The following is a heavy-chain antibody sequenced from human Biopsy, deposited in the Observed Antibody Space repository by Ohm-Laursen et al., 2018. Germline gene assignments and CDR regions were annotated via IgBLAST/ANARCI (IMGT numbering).Heavy chain of an antibody. V-gene: IGHV4-34*01. CDR3: ARFIVPSLHCSNGVCPIRWFDP. Sequence: SETLSLTCAVYSGTYSGYYWSWTRQPPGKGLEWIGEVHHAGRANYNPSLKSRVTISGDVSKKQFSLKLSGVTAADTAVYYCARFIVPSLHCSNGVCPIRWFDPWGQGTLVTVFS. CDR2: VHHAGRA. J-gene: IGHJ5*02. D-gene: IGHD2-2*01. CDR1: SGTYSGYY.